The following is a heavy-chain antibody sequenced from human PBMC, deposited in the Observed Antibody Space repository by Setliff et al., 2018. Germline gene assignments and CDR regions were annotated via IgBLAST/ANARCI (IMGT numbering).Heavy chain of an antibody. V-gene: IGHV4-4*08. CDR3: ARGSYFDSSGYSPDYFDY. D-gene: IGHD3-22*01. J-gene: IGHJ4*02. CDR2: IYTSGST. CDR1: GGSISSYY. Sequence: PSATLSLTCTVSGGSISSYYWCWIRQPPWKGLEWIGYIYTSGSTNYNPSLKSRVTISLDMSKNQFSLKLSHVTAADTAVYYRARGSYFDSSGYSPDYFDYWGQGTLVTVSS.